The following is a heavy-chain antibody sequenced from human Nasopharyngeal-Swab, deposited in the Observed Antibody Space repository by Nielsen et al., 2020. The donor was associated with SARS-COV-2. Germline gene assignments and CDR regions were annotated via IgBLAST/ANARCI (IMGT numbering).Heavy chain of an antibody. CDR1: GFTFSNSW. D-gene: IGHD1-26*01. CDR2: VNGDGSGT. CDR3: AVGQHAGAFDY. Sequence: GGSLRLSCAVSGFTFSNSWIHWVRQAPGKGLVWVSRVNGDGSGTGHADSVKGRFTISRDNAKSMLYLQMNSLRAEDTAVYYCAVGQHAGAFDYWGQGTLVTVSS. J-gene: IGHJ4*02. V-gene: IGHV3-74*01.